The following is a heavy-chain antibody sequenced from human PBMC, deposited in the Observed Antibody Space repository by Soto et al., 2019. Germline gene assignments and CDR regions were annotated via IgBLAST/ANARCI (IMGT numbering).Heavy chain of an antibody. CDR3: TTDGSLSGSYYYGMDV. D-gene: IGHD1-26*01. CDR2: IKSKTDGGTT. V-gene: IGHV3-15*01. CDR1: GFTFSNAW. J-gene: IGHJ6*02. Sequence: GSLRLSCGASGFTFSNAWMSWVRQAPGKGLEWVGRIKSKTDGGTTDYAAPVKGRFTISRDDSKNTLYLQMNSLKTEDTAVYYCTTDGSLSGSYYYGMDVWGQGTTVTVSS.